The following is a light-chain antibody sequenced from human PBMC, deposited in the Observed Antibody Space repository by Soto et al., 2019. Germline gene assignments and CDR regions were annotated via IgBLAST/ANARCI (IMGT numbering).Light chain of an antibody. CDR3: MQALQTPFT. CDR2: LAS. J-gene: IGKJ4*01. CDR1: QSLVHTNGYYY. V-gene: IGKV2-28*01. Sequence: IVMTQSPLSLPVTPGEPASISCRSSQSLVHTNGYYYLDWYLQRPGQSPQLLVYLASTRASGVPDRFSGSGSGTDFTLKISRVEAEDVGVYYCMQALQTPFTFGGGTKLEI.